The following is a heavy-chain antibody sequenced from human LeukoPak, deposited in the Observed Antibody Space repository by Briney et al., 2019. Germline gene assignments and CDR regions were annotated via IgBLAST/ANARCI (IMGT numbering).Heavy chain of an antibody. Sequence: QPAGSLRLSCAASGFTFSSYGIHWVRQSPGRGLEWVTSISYDGSIQYYIESIKGRYTISRDNSKNTVFLQMNSLRGEDTAVYFCAKGRPAAGAEAEFDCWGQGTLVTVSS. CDR2: ISYDGSIQ. J-gene: IGHJ4*02. CDR3: AKGRPAAGAEAEFDC. CDR1: GFTFSSYG. D-gene: IGHD6-13*01. V-gene: IGHV3-30*18.